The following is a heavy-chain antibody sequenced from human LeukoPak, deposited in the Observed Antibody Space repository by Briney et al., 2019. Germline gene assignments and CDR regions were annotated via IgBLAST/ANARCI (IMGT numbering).Heavy chain of an antibody. CDR1: GFTFSSYA. J-gene: IGHJ4*02. V-gene: IGHV3-23*01. Sequence: GGSLRLSCAASGFTFSSYAMNWVRQAPGKGLEWVSAISGSGGSTYYADSVKGRFTISRDNSKNTLYLQMNSLRAEDTAIYYCARDERLLSFLKWGQGTLVTVSS. CDR2: ISGSGGST. D-gene: IGHD3-3*01. CDR3: ARDERLLSFLK.